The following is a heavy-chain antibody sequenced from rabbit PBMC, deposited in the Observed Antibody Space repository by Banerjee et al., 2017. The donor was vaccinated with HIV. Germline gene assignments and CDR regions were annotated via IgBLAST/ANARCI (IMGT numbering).Heavy chain of an antibody. Sequence: QEQLVEYGGDLVQPEGSLTLTCKASGLDFSSSYYMCWVRQAPGKGLEWIGCIYTGSGSTYYATWAKGRFTISKTSSTTVTLQMTSLTAADTATYFCARGGGYGGVGHAMGLALWGPGTLVTVS. D-gene: IGHD3-1*01. CDR1: GLDFSSSYY. CDR2: IYTGSGST. J-gene: IGHJ4*01. V-gene: IGHV1S45*01. CDR3: ARGGGYGGVGHAMGLAL.